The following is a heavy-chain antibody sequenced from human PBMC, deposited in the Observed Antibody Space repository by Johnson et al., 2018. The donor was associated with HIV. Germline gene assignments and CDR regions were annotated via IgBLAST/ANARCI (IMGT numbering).Heavy chain of an antibody. Sequence: VQLVESGGGVVRPGGSLRLSCAASGFTFDDYGMSWVRQAPGKGLEWVSGINWNGGSTGYADSVKGRFTIPRDNAKNSLYLQMNSLRAEDTALYYCARAFLSHYYDSSGPVDIWGQGTMVTVSS. CDR1: GFTFDDYG. CDR2: INWNGGST. CDR3: ARAFLSHYYDSSGPVDI. D-gene: IGHD3-22*01. V-gene: IGHV3-20*04. J-gene: IGHJ3*02.